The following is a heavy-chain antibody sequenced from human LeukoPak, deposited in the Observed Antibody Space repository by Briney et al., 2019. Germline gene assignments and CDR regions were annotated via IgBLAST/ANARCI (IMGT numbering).Heavy chain of an antibody. J-gene: IGHJ1*01. CDR1: GFTFNNAW. D-gene: IGHD5-18*01. CDR2: IKSKTDGGTA. CDR3: ATEADTAMALPKN. Sequence: GGSLRLSCAASGFTFNNAWMSWVRLAPGKGLEWVGRIKSKTDGGTADYAAPVKGRFTISRDDSENMVFLQMNSLKIADTALYFCATEADTAMALPKNWGQGTLVTVSS. V-gene: IGHV3-15*01.